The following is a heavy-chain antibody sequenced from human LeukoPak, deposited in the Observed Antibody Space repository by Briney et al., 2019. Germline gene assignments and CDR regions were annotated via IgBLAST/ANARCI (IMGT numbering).Heavy chain of an antibody. J-gene: IGHJ4*02. CDR2: IFYLGGA. D-gene: IGHD1-14*01. CDR3: AITGGTHRFDY. Sequence: SETLSLTCTVSGGSISSGDYHWGWVRHPPGERLEWIGTIFYLGGAYYNPSLQSRVFLSVHTSKNQFSLNLTSVTAPDSAVYYGAITGGTHRFDYWGRGILVTVSS. CDR1: GGSISSGDYH. V-gene: IGHV4-39*01.